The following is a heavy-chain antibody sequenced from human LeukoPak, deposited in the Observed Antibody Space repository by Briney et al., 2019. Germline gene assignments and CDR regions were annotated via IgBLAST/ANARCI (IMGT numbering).Heavy chain of an antibody. J-gene: IGHJ4*02. CDR2: IYYSGST. CDR1: GGSISSSSYY. CDR3: ARKSYGLEIDY. V-gene: IGHV4-39*01. D-gene: IGHD5-18*01. Sequence: TSETLSLTYTVSGGSISSSSYYWGWIRQPPGKGLEWIGSIYYSGSTYYNPSLKSRVTISVDTSKNQFSLKLSSVTAADTAVYYCARKSYGLEIDYWGQGTLVTVSS.